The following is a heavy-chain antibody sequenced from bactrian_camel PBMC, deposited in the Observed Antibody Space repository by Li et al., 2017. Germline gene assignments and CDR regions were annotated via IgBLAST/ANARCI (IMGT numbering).Heavy chain of an antibody. CDR3: AIGWRWACDSWSASRYNY. D-gene: IGHD6*01. V-gene: IGHV3S1*01. J-gene: IGHJ4*01. CDR2: IYSGGGRT. Sequence: QLVESGGGSVQAGGSLRLSCAASEYTYSSNCMGWFRQAPGKEREDVAAIYSGGGRTYYADSVKGRFTISQDNAKNAVYLQMNSLKPEDTAMYYCAIGWRWACDSWSASRYNYRGQGTQVTVS. CDR1: EYTYSSNC.